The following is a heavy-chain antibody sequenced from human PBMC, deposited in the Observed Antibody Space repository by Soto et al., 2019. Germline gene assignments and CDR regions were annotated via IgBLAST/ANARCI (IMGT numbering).Heavy chain of an antibody. CDR1: GYTFIDYY. V-gene: IGHV1-2*02. CDR2: IIPKSGDT. D-gene: IGHD3-22*01. J-gene: IGHJ5*02. Sequence: QVHLVQSGAEVKKPGASVNVSCKASGYTFIDYYIHWLRQAPGQGPEWMGWIIPKSGDTKYSEKFQGRFAMTRDTSINTAYMEMTSLRSDDTAVYYCARGFYDSSGFFYAGWFGPWGQGTLVTVSS. CDR3: ARGFYDSSGFFYAGWFGP.